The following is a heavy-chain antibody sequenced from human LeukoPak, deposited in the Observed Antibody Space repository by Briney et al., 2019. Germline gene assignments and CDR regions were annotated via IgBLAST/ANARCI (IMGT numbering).Heavy chain of an antibody. CDR3: ARPSRDGYRYTFDY. V-gene: IGHV4-34*01. D-gene: IGHD5-24*01. Sequence: SETLSLTCAVYGGSFSGYYWSWIRQPPGKGLEWIGEINHSGSTNYNPSLKSRVTISVDTSKNQFSLKLNSVTAADTAVYYCARPSRDGYRYTFDYWGQGTLVTVSS. CDR2: INHSGST. J-gene: IGHJ4*02. CDR1: GGSFSGYY.